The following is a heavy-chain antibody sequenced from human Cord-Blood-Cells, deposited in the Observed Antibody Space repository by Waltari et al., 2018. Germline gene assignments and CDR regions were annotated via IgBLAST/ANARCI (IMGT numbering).Heavy chain of an antibody. CDR1: GYSISSGYS. D-gene: IGHD4-17*01. CDR3: ARIGPRTTRFSLAFDY. CDR2: IYHSGST. Sequence: QVQLQESGPGLVKPSETLSLTCAVSGYSISSGYSWGWIRQPPGKGLEWIGSIYHSGSTYYNPSLKSRVTISVDTSKNQFSLKLSSVTAADTAVYYCARIGPRTTRFSLAFDYWGQGTLVTVSS. J-gene: IGHJ4*02. V-gene: IGHV4-38-2*01.